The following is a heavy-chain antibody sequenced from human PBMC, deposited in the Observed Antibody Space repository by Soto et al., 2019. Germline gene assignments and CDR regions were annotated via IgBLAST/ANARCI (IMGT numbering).Heavy chain of an antibody. V-gene: IGHV1-2*02. J-gene: IGHJ4*02. CDR2: INPKSGDI. Sequence: ASVKVSCKASGYTFTGYYIHWARQAPGQGLEWMGWINPKSGDINYAQKFQGRVSMTRDTSITTAYMEVSRLKSDDTAVYYCARGSPRMGALPTYWGQGTLVTVSS. CDR3: ARGSPRMGALPTY. CDR1: GYTFTGYY. D-gene: IGHD1-26*01.